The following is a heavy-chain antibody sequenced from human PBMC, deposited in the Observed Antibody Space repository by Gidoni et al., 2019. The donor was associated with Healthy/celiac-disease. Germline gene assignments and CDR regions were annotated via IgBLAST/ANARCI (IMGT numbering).Heavy chain of an antibody. D-gene: IGHD3-10*01. J-gene: IGHJ5*02. Sequence: QVQLVESGGDLVKPGVTMKLSCAGSGLSFSDYYMTWIRQATGKGLECISYISKTGTIYYADSVQGRFTISRDNAKKSLFLQMNSLRADDTAVYYCARNYYLSNWFDPWGQGTQVIVSS. CDR3: ARNYYLSNWFDP. V-gene: IGHV3-11*01. CDR2: ISKTGTI. CDR1: GLSFSDYY.